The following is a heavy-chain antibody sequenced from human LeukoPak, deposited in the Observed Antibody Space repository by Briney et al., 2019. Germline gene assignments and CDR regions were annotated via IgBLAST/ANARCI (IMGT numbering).Heavy chain of an antibody. Sequence: PSETLSLTCAVYGGSFSGYYWSWIRQPPGKGLEWIGEINHSGSTNYNTSVKSRVTISVDNSKNQFSLKLSSVTAADTAVYYCARGFNHYMDVWGKGTTVTVSS. CDR2: INHSGST. J-gene: IGHJ6*03. D-gene: IGHD1-14*01. V-gene: IGHV4-34*01. CDR3: ARGFNHYMDV. CDR1: GGSFSGYY.